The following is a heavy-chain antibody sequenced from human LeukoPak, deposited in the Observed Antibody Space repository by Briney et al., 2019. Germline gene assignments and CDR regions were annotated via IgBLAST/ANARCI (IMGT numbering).Heavy chain of an antibody. D-gene: IGHD1-7*01. V-gene: IGHV3-23*01. Sequence: GGSLRLSCAASGSTFSSYAMSWVRQAPGKGLEWVSAISGSGGSTYYADSVKGRFTISRDNSKNTLYLQMNSLRAEDTAVYYCAKDKVTGTTVLILDYWGQGTLVTVSS. CDR2: ISGSGGST. CDR1: GSTFSSYA. CDR3: AKDKVTGTTVLILDY. J-gene: IGHJ4*02.